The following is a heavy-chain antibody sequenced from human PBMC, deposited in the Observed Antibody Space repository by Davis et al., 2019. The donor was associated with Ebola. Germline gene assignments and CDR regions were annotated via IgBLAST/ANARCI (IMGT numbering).Heavy chain of an antibody. D-gene: IGHD2-8*01. Sequence: GGSLRLSCTASVITSSSYAMTWVRQATATGLEWVAVIWYDGSNKYYEDSVKGRFTSSRDNSKNTLYRQMNSLRAEDTAVYYCAKDQRWGEDIVLMVNYGMDVWGQGTTVTVSS. CDR1: VITSSSYA. J-gene: IGHJ6*02. V-gene: IGHV3-33*06. CDR3: AKDQRWGEDIVLMVNYGMDV. CDR2: IWYDGSNK.